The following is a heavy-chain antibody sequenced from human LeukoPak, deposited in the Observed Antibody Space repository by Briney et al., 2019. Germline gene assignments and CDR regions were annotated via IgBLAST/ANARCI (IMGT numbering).Heavy chain of an antibody. J-gene: IGHJ4*02. V-gene: IGHV3-66*01. CDR2: IYSGGYT. D-gene: IGHD3-22*01. CDR1: GFTFSSYS. Sequence: GGSLRLSCAASGFTFSSYSMNWVRQAPGKGLEWVSVIYSGGYTYYADSVKGRFTISRDSSKNTLYLQMNSLRAEDTAVYFCARDYGSSGYYYGAIGYWGQGTLVTVSS. CDR3: ARDYGSSGYYYGAIGY.